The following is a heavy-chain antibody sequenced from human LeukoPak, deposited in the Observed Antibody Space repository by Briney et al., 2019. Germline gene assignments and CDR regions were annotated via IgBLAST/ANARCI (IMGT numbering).Heavy chain of an antibody. CDR1: GGSISSGGYY. V-gene: IGHV4-31*03. Sequence: SQTLSLTCTVSGGSISSGGYYWSWIRQHPGKGLEWIGYIYYSGSTYYNPSLKSRVTISVDTSKNQFSPKLSSVTAADTAVYYCAREKRDFWSGYYTLDYYYYYGMDVWGQGTTVTVSS. J-gene: IGHJ6*02. CDR3: AREKRDFWSGYYTLDYYYYYGMDV. D-gene: IGHD3-3*01. CDR2: IYYSGST.